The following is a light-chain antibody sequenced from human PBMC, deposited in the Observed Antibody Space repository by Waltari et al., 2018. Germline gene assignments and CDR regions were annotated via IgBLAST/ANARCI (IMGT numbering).Light chain of an antibody. V-gene: IGKV1-39*01. CDR3: QQSYSTPRT. CDR2: AAS. Sequence: DIQMTHSPSSLSASVGGRVTLTCRASQSISSYLNWYQQKPGKAPKLLIYAASSLQSGVPSRFSGSGSGTDFTLTISSLQPEDFATYYCQQSYSTPRTFGQGTKVEIK. CDR1: QSISSY. J-gene: IGKJ1*01.